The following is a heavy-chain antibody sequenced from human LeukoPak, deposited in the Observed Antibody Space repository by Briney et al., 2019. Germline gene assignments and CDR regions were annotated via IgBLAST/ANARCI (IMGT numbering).Heavy chain of an antibody. J-gene: IGHJ4*02. CDR2: IFSSGNN. Sequence: PSQTLSLTCSVSGGSMSSGTYYWSWIRQTAGKGLEYIGRIFSSGNNNYNPSLKSRITMSTDTSKNQFSLNLSSVTAADSAVYYCASFCASTTCYNDGTDFAFWGQGTLVTVSS. CDR1: GGSMSSGTYY. CDR3: ASFCASTTCYNDGTDFAF. D-gene: IGHD2-2*01. V-gene: IGHV4-61*02.